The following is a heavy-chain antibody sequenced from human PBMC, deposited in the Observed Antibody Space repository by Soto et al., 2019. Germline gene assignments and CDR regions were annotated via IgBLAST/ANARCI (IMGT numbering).Heavy chain of an antibody. CDR1: GFIFRDFY. Sequence: GGSLRLSCAASGFIFRDFYMSWIRQVPGKGLEWLSKISSSSSTTDDADSVKGRFTISRDNAKNSLYLQMSSLRAEGTAVYYCARDMGGGSIFGGHYGMDVWGQGTTVTVSS. CDR2: ISSSSSTT. J-gene: IGHJ6*02. D-gene: IGHD3-3*01. CDR3: ARDMGGGSIFGGHYGMDV. V-gene: IGHV3-11*06.